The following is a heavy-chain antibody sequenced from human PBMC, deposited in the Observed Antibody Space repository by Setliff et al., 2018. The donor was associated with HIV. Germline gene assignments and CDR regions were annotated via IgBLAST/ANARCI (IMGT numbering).Heavy chain of an antibody. CDR1: GGSISSHH. CDR2: IYNSGST. Sequence: SETLSLTCSVSGGSISSHHWSWIRQPPGKGLEWIGSIYNSGSTNYNPSLTSRVTISVDTSRDQFSLQLTSVTAADTAVYYCSNWNTTVDADSWGQGTLVTVSS. CDR3: SNWNTTVDADS. J-gene: IGHJ4*02. D-gene: IGHD1-1*01. V-gene: IGHV4-59*11.